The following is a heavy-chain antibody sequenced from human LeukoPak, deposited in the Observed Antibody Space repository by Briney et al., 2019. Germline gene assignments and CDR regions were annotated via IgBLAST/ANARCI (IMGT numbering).Heavy chain of an antibody. J-gene: IGHJ4*02. Sequence: PGGSLRLSCTASGFIFSDYYMNWIRQAPGKGLEWVSYISSNGRAIYYADSFKGRFTISRDNAKKSVYLQMNSLRAEDTAVYYCARAPVLWREGRLEEGSFDYWGQGTLVTVSS. V-gene: IGHV3-11*04. CDR3: ARAPVLWREGRLEEGSFDY. CDR1: GFIFSDYY. CDR2: ISSNGRAI. D-gene: IGHD1-26*01.